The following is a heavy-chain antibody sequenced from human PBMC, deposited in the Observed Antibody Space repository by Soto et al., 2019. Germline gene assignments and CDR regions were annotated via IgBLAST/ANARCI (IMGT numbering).Heavy chain of an antibody. CDR3: AKGDGDGTTDFDY. CDR2: ISYDGSKK. D-gene: IGHD2-21*01. V-gene: IGHV3-30*18. J-gene: IGHJ4*02. CDR1: GFTFRTYG. Sequence: QVQLVESGGGVVQPGRSLRLSCAASGFTFRTYGMHWVRQAPGMGLEWVALISYDGSKKYYADSVKGRFTISRDNSRNTLYLHMNSLRAEDTAVYRCAKGDGDGTTDFDYWGQGALVTVSS.